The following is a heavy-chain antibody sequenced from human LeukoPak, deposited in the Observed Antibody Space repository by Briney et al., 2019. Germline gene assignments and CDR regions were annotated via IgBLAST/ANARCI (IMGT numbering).Heavy chain of an antibody. D-gene: IGHD3-10*01. V-gene: IGHV3-30*14. J-gene: IGHJ4*02. CDR2: ISYDGSDK. Sequence: GGSLRLSCAASGFIFSSYAMHWVRQAPGKGLEWVAVISYDGSDKYYADSVKGRFTISRDNSKNTLYLQMNSLRAEDTAVYYCARHASLNSMVGSYWGQGTLVTVSS. CDR1: GFIFSSYA. CDR3: ARHASLNSMVGSY.